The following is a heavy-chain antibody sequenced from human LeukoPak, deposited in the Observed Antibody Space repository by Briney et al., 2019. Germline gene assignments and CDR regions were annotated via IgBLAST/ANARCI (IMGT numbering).Heavy chain of an antibody. CDR1: GGSFSGYY. CDR3: ARDYYDILTGYQRGFDP. D-gene: IGHD3-9*01. Sequence: KTSETLSLTCAVYGGSFSGYYWSWIRQPAGKGLEWIGRIYISGSTNYNPSLKSRVTISVDTSKNQFSLKLSSVTAADTAVYYCARDYYDILTGYQRGFDPWGQGTLVTVSS. V-gene: IGHV4-4*07. J-gene: IGHJ5*02. CDR2: IYISGST.